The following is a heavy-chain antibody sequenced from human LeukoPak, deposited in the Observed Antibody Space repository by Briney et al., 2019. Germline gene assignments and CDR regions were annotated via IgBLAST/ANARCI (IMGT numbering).Heavy chain of an antibody. J-gene: IGHJ4*02. CDR2: LYYSGST. V-gene: IGHV4-39*01. Sequence: SETLSLTCTVSGGSVSSSTYYWGWIRQPQGKGLEWIGTLYYSGSTSDNPSLKSRVTISVDTSKNQFSLKLSSVTAADTAVYYCATLDPQWLITNRGQGTLVTVSS. CDR1: GGSVSSSTYY. CDR3: ATLDPQWLITN. D-gene: IGHD6-19*01.